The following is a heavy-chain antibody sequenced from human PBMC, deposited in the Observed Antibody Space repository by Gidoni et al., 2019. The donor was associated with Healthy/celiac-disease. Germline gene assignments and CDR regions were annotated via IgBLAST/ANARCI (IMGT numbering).Heavy chain of an antibody. CDR2: ISYDGSNK. J-gene: IGHJ3*02. Sequence: QVQLVASGGGVVQPGRSLRLSCAASGFPFSSYAMHWVRQAPGKGLEWVAVISYDGSNKYYADSVKGRFTISRDNSKNTLYLQMNSLRAEDTAVYYCARDAEEGYAFDIWGQGTMVTVSS. V-gene: IGHV3-30*04. CDR3: ARDAEEGYAFDI. CDR1: GFPFSSYA.